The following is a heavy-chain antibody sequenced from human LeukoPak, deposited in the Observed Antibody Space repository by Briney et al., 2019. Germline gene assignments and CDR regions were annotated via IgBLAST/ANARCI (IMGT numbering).Heavy chain of an antibody. CDR1: GFTFSDYY. CDR2: MSTSGRII. Sequence: PGGSLRLSCAASGFTFSDYYMSWIRQAPGKGLEWVSYMSTSGRIIYYADSVKGRFTISRDNAKNSLCLQMNSLRAEDTAVYYCARVTWGIWFDPWGQGTLVTVSS. CDR3: ARVTWGIWFDP. V-gene: IGHV3-11*01. D-gene: IGHD3-16*01. J-gene: IGHJ5*02.